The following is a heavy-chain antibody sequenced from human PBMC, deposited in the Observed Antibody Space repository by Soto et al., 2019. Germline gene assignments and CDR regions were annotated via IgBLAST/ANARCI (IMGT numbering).Heavy chain of an antibody. CDR1: GYTFTSYH. CDR2: ISAYNGHT. V-gene: IGHV1-18*04. Sequence: QVQLVQSGAEVKKPVASVKVSCKASGYTFTSYHIAWVRQAPGQGLEWMGWISAYNGHTNSAQKVQGRVTMTTDTSTTTGYRELTSLNSDDTAVYSCARSLAGRHGDYWGQGTLVTVSS. D-gene: IGHD6-6*01. J-gene: IGHJ4*02. CDR3: ARSLAGRHGDY.